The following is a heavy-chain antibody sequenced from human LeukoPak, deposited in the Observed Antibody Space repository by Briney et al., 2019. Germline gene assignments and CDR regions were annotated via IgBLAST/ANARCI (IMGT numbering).Heavy chain of an antibody. CDR3: ARHTRSIAVAGTGLNYFDY. CDR2: IYHSGST. Sequence: SETLSFTSAVSGYSISSGYYWGWIRQPPGKGLEWIGSIYHSGSTYYNPSLKSRVTISVDTSKNQFSLKLSSVTAADTAVYYCARHTRSIAVAGTGLNYFDYWGQGTLVTVSS. J-gene: IGHJ4*02. V-gene: IGHV4-38-2*01. D-gene: IGHD6-19*01. CDR1: GYSISSGYY.